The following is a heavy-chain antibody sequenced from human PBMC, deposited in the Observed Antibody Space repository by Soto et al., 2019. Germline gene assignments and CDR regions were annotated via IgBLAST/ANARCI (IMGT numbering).Heavy chain of an antibody. CDR2: INAGNGNT. CDR3: ARVSSGWSYYYYSMDV. J-gene: IGHJ6*02. D-gene: IGHD6-19*01. CDR1: GYTFTSYA. V-gene: IGHV1-3*01. Sequence: VQLVQSGAEVKKPGASVKVSCKASGYTFTSYAMHWVRQAPGQRLEWMGWINAGNGNTKYSQKFQGRVTITRDTSASTAYMELSSLRSDDTAVYYCARVSSGWSYYYYSMDVWGQATTVTVSS.